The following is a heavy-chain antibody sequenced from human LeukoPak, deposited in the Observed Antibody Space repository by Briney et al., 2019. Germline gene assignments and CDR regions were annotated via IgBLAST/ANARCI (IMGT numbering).Heavy chain of an antibody. CDR1: GGSISSSSYY. V-gene: IGHV3-23*01. CDR2: ISGSGGSR. Sequence: ETLSLTCTVSGGSISSSSYYWGWIRQPPGKGLEWVSGISGSGGSRFYTDSVKGRFTISRDNSKNTLYLQMNSLRAEDTAVYYCAKLREWELPDLFDYWGQGTLVTVSS. CDR3: AKLREWELPDLFDY. D-gene: IGHD1-26*01. J-gene: IGHJ4*02.